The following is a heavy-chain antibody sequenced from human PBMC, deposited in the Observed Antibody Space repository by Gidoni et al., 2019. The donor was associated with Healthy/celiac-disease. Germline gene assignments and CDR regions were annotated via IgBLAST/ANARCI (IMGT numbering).Heavy chain of an antibody. CDR1: GCTFDDYA. Sequence: EVQLVESGGGLVQPGRSLRLSCAASGCTFDDYAMHWVRQAPGKGLEWVSGISWNSGSIGYADSVKGRFTISRDNAKNSLYLQMNSLRAEDTALYYCAKDSYGSGTEGPFDYWGQGTLVTVSS. CDR3: AKDSYGSGTEGPFDY. J-gene: IGHJ4*02. CDR2: ISWNSGSI. V-gene: IGHV3-9*01. D-gene: IGHD3-10*01.